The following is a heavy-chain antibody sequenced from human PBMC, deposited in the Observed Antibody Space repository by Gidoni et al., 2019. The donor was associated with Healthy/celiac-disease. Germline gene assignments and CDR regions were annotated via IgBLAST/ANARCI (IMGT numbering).Heavy chain of an antibody. J-gene: IGHJ6*02. Sequence: QVQLVQSGSELKKPGASVKVSCKASGYTFTSSAMHWVRQAPGQGLEWVGWINTNPGNPTYAQGFTGRFVFSLDTSVSTAYLQISSLKAEDTAVYYCARDHCSGGSCYLGYYYGMDVWGQGTTVTVSS. CDR1: GYTFTSSA. CDR2: INTNPGNP. D-gene: IGHD2-15*01. V-gene: IGHV7-4-1*02. CDR3: ARDHCSGGSCYLGYYYGMDV.